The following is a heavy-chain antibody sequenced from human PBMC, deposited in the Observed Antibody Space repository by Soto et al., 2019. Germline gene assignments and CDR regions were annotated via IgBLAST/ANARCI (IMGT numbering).Heavy chain of an antibody. J-gene: IGHJ4*02. V-gene: IGHV4-4*02. CDR2: IDHSGST. CDR3: VRDSGNGWKDY. Sequence: QVQLQESGPGLVKPSGTLSLTCAVSGDSISSTNWWNWVRQPPGKGLEWIGEIDHSGSTNYNPSLKSRVTMSVDKPKNQFSLKLSSVTAADTAVYYCVRDSGNGWKDYWGQGTLVTVSS. CDR1: GDSISSTNW. D-gene: IGHD6-19*01.